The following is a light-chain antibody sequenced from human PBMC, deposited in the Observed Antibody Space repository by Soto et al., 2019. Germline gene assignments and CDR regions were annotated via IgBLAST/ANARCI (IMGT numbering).Light chain of an antibody. Sequence: QSALSQPRSVSGSPGQSFTISCTGTSSGVDDYNYVSWFQQHPGKAPKLLLYDVSERPSGVPDRFSGSKSGNTASLTISGVQAEDEADYYCCYDGGTGYVFGNGTKVTV. CDR2: DVS. V-gene: IGLV2-11*01. J-gene: IGLJ1*01. CDR1: SSGVDDYNY. CDR3: CYDGGTGYV.